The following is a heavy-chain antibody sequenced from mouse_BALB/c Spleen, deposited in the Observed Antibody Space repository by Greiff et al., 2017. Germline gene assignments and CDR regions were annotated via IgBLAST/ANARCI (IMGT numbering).Heavy chain of an antibody. CDR2: IWTGGGT. D-gene: IGHD2-2*01. CDR3: VRDTYGYDEAWFAY. V-gene: IGHV2-9-2*01. J-gene: IGHJ3*01. Sequence: QVQLKESGPGLVAPSQSLSITCTVSGFSLTSYDISWIRQPPGKGLEWLGVIWTGGGTNYNSAFMSRLSISKDNSKSQVFLKMNSLQTDDTAIYYCVRDTYGYDEAWFAYWGQGTLVTVSA. CDR1: GFSLTSYD.